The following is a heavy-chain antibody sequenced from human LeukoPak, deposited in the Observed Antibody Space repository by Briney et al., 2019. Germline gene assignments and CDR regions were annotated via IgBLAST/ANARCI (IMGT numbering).Heavy chain of an antibody. Sequence: GGSLRLSCAASGFTFSSYAMHWVRQAPGKGLEWVAVIPYDGSNKYYADSVKGRFTISRDNSKNTLYLQMNSLRAEDTAVYYCANSERVVAATLDYWGQGTLVTVSS. CDR3: ANSERVVAATLDY. D-gene: IGHD2-15*01. CDR2: IPYDGSNK. V-gene: IGHV3-30*04. CDR1: GFTFSSYA. J-gene: IGHJ4*02.